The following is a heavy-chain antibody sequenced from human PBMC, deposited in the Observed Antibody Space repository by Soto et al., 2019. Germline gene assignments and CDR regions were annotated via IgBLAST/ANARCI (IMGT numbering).Heavy chain of an antibody. CDR1: GYTFTSYD. J-gene: IGHJ6*02. Sequence: QVQLVQSGAEVKKPGSSVKVSCKASGYTFTSYDINWVRQATGHGLEWMGWMNPNSGNTGYAQKFQGRVTMTMNTSISTAYMELSSLRSEDTAVYYCASARDYYYGMEVWCQGTTVTVSS. CDR2: MNPNSGNT. V-gene: IGHV1-8*01. D-gene: IGHD3-10*01. CDR3: ASARDYYYGMEV.